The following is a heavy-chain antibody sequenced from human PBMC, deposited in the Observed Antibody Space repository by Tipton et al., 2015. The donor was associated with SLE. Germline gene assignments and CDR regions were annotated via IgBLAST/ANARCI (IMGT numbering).Heavy chain of an antibody. D-gene: IGHD2-2*01. J-gene: IGHJ5*02. CDR1: GYTFTSYY. Sequence: QSGPEVKKPGASVKVSCKASGYTFTSYYMHWVRQAPGQGLEWMGIINPSGGSTSYAQKFQGRVTITADESTSTAYMELSSLRSEDTAVYYCASEGCSSTSCRYNWFDPWGQGTLVTVSS. CDR2: INPSGGST. V-gene: IGHV1-46*01. CDR3: ASEGCSSTSCRYNWFDP.